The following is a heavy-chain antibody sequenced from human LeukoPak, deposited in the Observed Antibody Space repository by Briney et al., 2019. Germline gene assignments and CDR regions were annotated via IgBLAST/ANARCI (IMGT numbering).Heavy chain of an antibody. Sequence: SVKVSCKASGGTFSSYAISWVRQAPGQGLEWMGGIIPIFGTANYAQKFQGRVTITAGESTSTAYMELSSLRSEDTAVYYCARDYGAYYDILTGHSGAFDIWGQGTMVTVSS. V-gene: IGHV1-69*01. J-gene: IGHJ3*02. CDR1: GGTFSSYA. D-gene: IGHD3-9*01. CDR2: IIPIFGTA. CDR3: ARDYGAYYDILTGHSGAFDI.